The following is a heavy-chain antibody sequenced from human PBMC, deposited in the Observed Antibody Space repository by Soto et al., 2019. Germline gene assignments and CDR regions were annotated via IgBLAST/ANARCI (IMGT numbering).Heavy chain of an antibody. V-gene: IGHV4-34*01. Sequence: QVQLQQWGAGLLKPSETLSLTCAVYGGSFSGYSWTWIRQPPGKGLEWIGQINHSGSANYNPSLKTRVTTSVGTSKNQLSLDLISMTAADTAVYYCARGLFSEDYYSGGWYYFDSWGQGTLVTVSS. CDR3: ARGLFSEDYYSGGWYYFDS. CDR1: GGSFSGYS. D-gene: IGHD3-10*01. CDR2: INHSGSA. J-gene: IGHJ4*02.